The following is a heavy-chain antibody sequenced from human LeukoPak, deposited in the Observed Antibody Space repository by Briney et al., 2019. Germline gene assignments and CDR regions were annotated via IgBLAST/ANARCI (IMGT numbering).Heavy chain of an antibody. CDR2: IWYDGSNK. CDR1: GFTFSSYG. D-gene: IGHD5-18*01. CDR3: ARGNGYSYGYLDY. J-gene: IGHJ4*02. Sequence: PGRSLRLSCAASGFTFSSYGMHWVRQAPGKGLEWVAVIWYDGSNKYYADSVKGRFTISRDNSKNTLYLQINSLRAEDTAVYYCARGNGYSYGYLDYWGQGTLVTVSS. V-gene: IGHV3-33*01.